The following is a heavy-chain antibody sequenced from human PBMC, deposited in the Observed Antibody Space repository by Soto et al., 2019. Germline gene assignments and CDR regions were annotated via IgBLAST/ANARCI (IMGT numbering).Heavy chain of an antibody. J-gene: IGHJ4*02. CDR3: AREPSI. CDR2: IYYSGST. CDR1: GGSIRSGGYY. V-gene: IGHV4-31*03. Sequence: QVQLQESGPGLVKPSQTLSLPCTVSGGSIRSGGYYWNRIRQHPGKGLEWIGYIYYSGSTYYNPSLKNRGTISVDTSKNQFSLKLSSVTAAATAMYYCAREPSIWGQGTLVTVSS.